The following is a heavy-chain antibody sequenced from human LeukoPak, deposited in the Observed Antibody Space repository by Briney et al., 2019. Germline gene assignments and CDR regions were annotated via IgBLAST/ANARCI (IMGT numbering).Heavy chain of an antibody. J-gene: IGHJ4*02. D-gene: IGHD3-22*01. CDR2: IKSKTDGGTT. Sequence: GGSLRLSCAASGFTFSNAWMSWVRQAPGKGLEWVGRIKSKTDGGTTDYAAPVKGRFTISKDGSKTTLYLQMNSLKTEDTAVYYCTTVPYYYDSGYYHGVFDYWGQGTLVTVSS. V-gene: IGHV3-15*01. CDR3: TTVPYYYDSGYYHGVFDY. CDR1: GFTFSNAW.